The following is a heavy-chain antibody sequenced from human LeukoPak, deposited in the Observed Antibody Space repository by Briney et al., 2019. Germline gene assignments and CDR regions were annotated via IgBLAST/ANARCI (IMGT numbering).Heavy chain of an antibody. CDR1: GFIFSDSW. CDR2: ITSDGSIT. Sequence: RGSLRLSCVASGFIFSDSWMHWVRQVPGKGLVWVSLITSDGSITNYADSVKGRFTVSRDNAKNTLYLQMNSLRAEDTALYYCATYWRGLEFDPWGQGTLVTVSS. V-gene: IGHV3-74*01. J-gene: IGHJ5*02. D-gene: IGHD1-1*01. CDR3: ATYWRGLEFDP.